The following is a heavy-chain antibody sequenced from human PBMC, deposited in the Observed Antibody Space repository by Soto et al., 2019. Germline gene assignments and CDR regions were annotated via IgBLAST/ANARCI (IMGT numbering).Heavy chain of an antibody. Sequence: HPGWSLRLSCASSVFTFISYAMSWVRQAPGKGLEWVSAISGSGGSTYYADSVKGRFTISRDNSKNTLYLQMNSLRAEDTAVYYCAKWAEYSSSPDYYYYGMDVWGQGTTVTVSS. CDR3: AKWAEYSSSPDYYYYGMDV. CDR2: ISGSGGST. CDR1: VFTFISYA. J-gene: IGHJ6*02. D-gene: IGHD6-6*01. V-gene: IGHV3-23*01.